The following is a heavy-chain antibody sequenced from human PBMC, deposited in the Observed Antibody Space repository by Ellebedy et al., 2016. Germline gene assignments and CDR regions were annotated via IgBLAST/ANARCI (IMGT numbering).Heavy chain of an antibody. D-gene: IGHD3-10*01. CDR3: ATDLRPLTRGWGY. J-gene: IGHJ4*02. CDR2: IKEDGSFK. CDR1: GFTFSSYW. Sequence: GESLKISCAASGFTFSSYWMYWVRQAPGKGLEWVASIKEDGSFKQYVDSVRGRFTISRDNAKNSVYLQMNVLRVEDRGNYYCATDLRPLTRGWGYWGQGTLVTVSS. V-gene: IGHV3-7*01.